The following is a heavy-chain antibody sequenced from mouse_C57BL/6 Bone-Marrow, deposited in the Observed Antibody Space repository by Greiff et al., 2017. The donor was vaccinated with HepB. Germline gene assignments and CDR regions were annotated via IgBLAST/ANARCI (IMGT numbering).Heavy chain of an antibody. CDR2: IDPENGDT. Sequence: VQLKESGAELVRPGASVKLSCTASGFNIKDDYMHWVKQRPEQGLEWIGWIDPENGDTEYASKFQGKATITADTSSNTAYLQLSSLTSEDTAVYYCTYYGSFYYAMDYWGQGTSVTVSS. CDR3: TYYGSFYYAMDY. J-gene: IGHJ4*01. CDR1: GFNIKDDY. V-gene: IGHV14-4*01. D-gene: IGHD1-1*01.